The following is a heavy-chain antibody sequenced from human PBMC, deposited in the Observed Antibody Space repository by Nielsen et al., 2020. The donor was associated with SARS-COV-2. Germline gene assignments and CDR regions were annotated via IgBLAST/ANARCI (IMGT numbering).Heavy chain of an antibody. J-gene: IGHJ4*02. Sequence: GESLRLSCAASGFTVSSNYMNWVRQAPGKGLEWVSVLYSGGSTFYANSVKGRFTISRDNSKNPLYLKMHSLRAEDTAVYYCARGPITFGGVIVPFGYWGQGTLVTVSS. CDR1: GFTVSSNY. D-gene: IGHD3-16*02. CDR3: ARGPITFGGVIVPFGY. CDR2: LYSGGST. V-gene: IGHV3-53*01.